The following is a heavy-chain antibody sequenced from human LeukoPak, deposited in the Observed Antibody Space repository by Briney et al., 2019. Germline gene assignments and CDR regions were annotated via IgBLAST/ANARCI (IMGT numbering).Heavy chain of an antibody. D-gene: IGHD3-3*01. CDR2: ISGSGGST. CDR1: GFTFSSYA. CDR3: AKDTKGVDDFHFQH. Sequence: GASLRLSCAASGFTFSSYAMSWVRQAPGKGLEWVSAISGSGGSTYYADSVKGRFTISRDNSKNTLYLQMNSLRAEDTAVYYCAKDTKGVDDFHFQHWGQGTLVTVSS. V-gene: IGHV3-23*01. J-gene: IGHJ1*01.